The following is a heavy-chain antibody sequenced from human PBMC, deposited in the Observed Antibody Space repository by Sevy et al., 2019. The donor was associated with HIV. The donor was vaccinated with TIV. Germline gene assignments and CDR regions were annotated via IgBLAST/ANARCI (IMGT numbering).Heavy chain of an antibody. D-gene: IGHD3-10*02. CDR1: GFTFNIYE. J-gene: IGHJ4*02. Sequence: GGSLRLSCVASGFTFNIYEMNWVRQAPGQGLEWVSYISSSFTNIYYADSGKGRLTISRENAKNSLYLQMNSLRAEDTAVYYCTNYVHYWGQGTLVTVSS. CDR3: TNYVHY. V-gene: IGHV3-48*03. CDR2: ISSSFTNI.